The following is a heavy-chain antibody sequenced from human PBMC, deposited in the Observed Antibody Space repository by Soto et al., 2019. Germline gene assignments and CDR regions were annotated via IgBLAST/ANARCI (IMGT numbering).Heavy chain of an antibody. CDR3: ARGPYYGELDY. CDR1: GFTFSSYD. Sequence: EVQLVESGGGLVQPGGSLRLSCEASGFTFSSYDMHWVRQATGKGLEWVSAIGTAGDTYYPGSVKGRFTISRENAKNSLYLQMNSLRAGDTAVYYCARGPYYGELDYWGQGTLVTVSS. D-gene: IGHD3-22*01. V-gene: IGHV3-13*01. J-gene: IGHJ4*02. CDR2: IGTAGDT.